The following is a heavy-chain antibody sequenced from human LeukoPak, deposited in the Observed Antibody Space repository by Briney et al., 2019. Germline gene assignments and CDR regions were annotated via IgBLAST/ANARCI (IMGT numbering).Heavy chain of an antibody. Sequence: GGSLRLSCVASGITFSSYSMNWVRQAPGKGLEWVAVISYDGSNKYYADSVKGRFTISRDNSKNTLYLQMNSLRAEDTAMYSCARAPLAAAGTYYFDYWGQGTLVTVSS. CDR3: ARAPLAAAGTYYFDY. D-gene: IGHD6-13*01. CDR1: GITFSSYS. V-gene: IGHV3-30*03. CDR2: ISYDGSNK. J-gene: IGHJ4*02.